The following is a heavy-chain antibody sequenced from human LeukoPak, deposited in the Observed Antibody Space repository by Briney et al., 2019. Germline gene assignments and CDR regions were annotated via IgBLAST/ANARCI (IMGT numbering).Heavy chain of an antibody. V-gene: IGHV4-38-2*02. CDR3: ARGAFGVLLSAFDI. J-gene: IGHJ3*02. D-gene: IGHD3-3*01. CDR1: GYSISSGYY. Sequence: PSETLSLTRTVSGYSISSGYYWGWIRQPPGKGLEWIGNIYHSGSTYSNPSLKSRVIISVDTSKNQFSLKLSSVTAADTAVYWCARGAFGVLLSAFDIWGQGTMVTVSS. CDR2: IYHSGST.